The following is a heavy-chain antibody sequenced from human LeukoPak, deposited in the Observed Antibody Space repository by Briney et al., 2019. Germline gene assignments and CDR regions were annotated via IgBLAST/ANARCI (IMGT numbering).Heavy chain of an antibody. D-gene: IGHD2-15*01. CDR3: ARGGGSIVDY. CDR1: GGSISSSSYY. Sequence: SETLSLTCTVSGGSISSSSYYWGWIRQPPGKGLEWIGSIYYSGSTNYNPSLKSRVTISVDTSKNQFSLKLSSVTAADTAVYYCARGGGSIVDYWGQGTLVTVSS. CDR2: IYYSGST. V-gene: IGHV4-39*07. J-gene: IGHJ4*02.